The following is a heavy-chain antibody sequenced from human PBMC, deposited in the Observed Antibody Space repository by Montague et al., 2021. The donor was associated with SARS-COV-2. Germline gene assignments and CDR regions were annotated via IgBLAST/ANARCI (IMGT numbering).Heavy chain of an antibody. CDR3: ARDAHIYDTRGLRTGWFDP. J-gene: IGHJ5*02. V-gene: IGHV4-34*12. D-gene: IGHD7-27*01. Sequence: SETLSLTCTVSGASFSGYHWTLIRQSPGRGLEWIGEVIHSGKTTYNPSLQSRLTMSVDTSKKQFSLRLSSVTAADTAVYFCARDAHIYDTRGLRTGWFDPWGQGTLVTVSS. CDR1: GASFSGYH. CDR2: VIHSGKT.